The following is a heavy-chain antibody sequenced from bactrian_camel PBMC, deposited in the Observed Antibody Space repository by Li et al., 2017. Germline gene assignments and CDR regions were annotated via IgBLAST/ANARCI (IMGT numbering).Heavy chain of an antibody. CDR1: PYTFSGVYC. CDR2: MGNFGAPT. CDR3: AARGPYCYTKLSVRDFTY. V-gene: IGHV3S40*01. D-gene: IGHD2*01. Sequence: DVQLVESGGGSVQAGGSLRLSCAASPYTFSGVYCVSWLRQARGREREGVANMGNFGAPTYADSVKGRLTIPKDDAKNTVYLQMNSLKPEDTAMYYCAARGPYCYTKLSVRDFTYWGQGTQVTVS. J-gene: IGHJ6*01.